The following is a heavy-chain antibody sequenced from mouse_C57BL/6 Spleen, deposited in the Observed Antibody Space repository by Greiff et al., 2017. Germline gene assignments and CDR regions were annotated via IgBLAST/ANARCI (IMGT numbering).Heavy chain of an antibody. CDR1: GYTFTSYW. CDR2: IDPSDSET. CDR3: ASTVVEDAMDY. V-gene: IGHV1-52*01. J-gene: IGHJ4*01. Sequence: QVQLKQPGAELVRPGSSVKLSCKASGYTFTSYWMHWVKQRPIQGLEWIGNIDPSDSETHYNQKFKDKATLTVNKSSRTAYMQLSSLTSGDSAVYYCASTVVEDAMDYWGQGTSVTVSS. D-gene: IGHD1-1*01.